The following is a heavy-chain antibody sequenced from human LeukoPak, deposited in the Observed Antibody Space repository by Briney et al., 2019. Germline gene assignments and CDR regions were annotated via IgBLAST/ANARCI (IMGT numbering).Heavy chain of an antibody. V-gene: IGHV4-31*03. J-gene: IGHJ3*02. Sequence: SETLSLTCTVSGGSISSGGYYWSWIRQHPGKGLEWIGYIYYSGSTYYNPSLKSRVTISVDTSKNQFSLKLSSVTAADTAVYYCARDDGYRTRLDIWGRGTMVTVSS. D-gene: IGHD5-24*01. CDR1: GGSISSGGYY. CDR2: IYYSGST. CDR3: ARDDGYRTRLDI.